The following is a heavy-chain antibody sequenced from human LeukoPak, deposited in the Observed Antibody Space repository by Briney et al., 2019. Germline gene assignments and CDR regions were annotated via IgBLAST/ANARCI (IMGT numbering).Heavy chain of an antibody. CDR2: ISGSGGST. Sequence: PGGSLRLSCAASGFTFSSYAMSWVRQAPGKGLEWVSAISGSGGSTYYADSVKGRFTISRDNSKNTLYLQMNSLRAEDTAVYYCAKDPHIVVVPAAIFDYWGQGTLVTVSS. CDR1: GFTFSSYA. CDR3: AKDPHIVVVPAAIFDY. J-gene: IGHJ4*02. D-gene: IGHD2-2*01. V-gene: IGHV3-23*01.